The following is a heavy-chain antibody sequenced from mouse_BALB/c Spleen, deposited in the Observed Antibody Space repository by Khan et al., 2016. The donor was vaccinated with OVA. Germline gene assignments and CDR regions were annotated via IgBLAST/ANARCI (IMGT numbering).Heavy chain of an antibody. V-gene: IGHV1-7*01. CDR2: INPSTGYT. Sequence: QVQLKESGAELAKPGASVKMSCKASGYTFINYWILWVKQRPGQGLEWIGYINPSTGYTEYNQNFKDKATLTADKSSSTAYMQLSRLTSEDSAVYYCARRGLRWDFDYWGQGTTITVSS. J-gene: IGHJ2*01. CDR3: ARRGLRWDFDY. CDR1: GYTFINYW. D-gene: IGHD1-1*01.